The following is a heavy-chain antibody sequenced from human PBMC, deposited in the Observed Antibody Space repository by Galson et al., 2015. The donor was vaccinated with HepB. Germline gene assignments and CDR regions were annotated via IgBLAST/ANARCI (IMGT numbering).Heavy chain of an antibody. CDR3: AQDINSYTFY. V-gene: IGHV3-23*01. J-gene: IGHJ4*02. CDR1: GFTFSSFA. Sequence: SLRLSCAASGFTFSSFAMTWVRQAPGKGLEWVSTITSGSGGYSSYADSVKGRFTISRDNSKNTLYLQMNSLRAEDTAVYYCAQDINSYTFYWGQGTLVTVSS. D-gene: IGHD2/OR15-2a*01. CDR2: ITSGSGGYS.